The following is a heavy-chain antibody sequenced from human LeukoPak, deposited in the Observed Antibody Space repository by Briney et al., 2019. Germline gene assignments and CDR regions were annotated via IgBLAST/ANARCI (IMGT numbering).Heavy chain of an antibody. D-gene: IGHD1-20*01. V-gene: IGHV4-59*08. J-gene: IGHJ5*02. CDR3: ARLVTGATNWFDP. CDR1: GGSISSYY. Sequence: SETLSLTCSLSGGSISSYYWTWIRQPPGKGLEWIGYIYNSGTNYNPFLKSRVTITVDTSKNQFSLKLNSVTATDTAMYYCARLVTGATNWFDPWGQGTLVTVSS. CDR2: IYNSGT.